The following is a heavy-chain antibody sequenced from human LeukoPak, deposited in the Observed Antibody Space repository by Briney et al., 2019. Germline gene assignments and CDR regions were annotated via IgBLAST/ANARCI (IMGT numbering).Heavy chain of an antibody. CDR2: INPNSGGT. D-gene: IGHD5-24*01. CDR1: GYTFTDYY. V-gene: IGHV1-2*02. Sequence: ASVKVSCKASGYTFTDYYIHWVRQASGQGLEWMGWINPNSGGTDYTQKFVGRVTMTRDTSINTAYMELSRLRFDDTAVYYCARDQDGSSDPFDYWGQGTLVTVSS. J-gene: IGHJ4*02. CDR3: ARDQDGSSDPFDY.